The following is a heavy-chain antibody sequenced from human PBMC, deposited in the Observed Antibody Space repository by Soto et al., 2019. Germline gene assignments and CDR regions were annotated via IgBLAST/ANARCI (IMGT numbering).Heavy chain of an antibody. D-gene: IGHD5-18*01. CDR1: GFTFSSYA. CDR2: ISYDGSNK. CDR3: AKLHGYSYGAFDY. V-gene: IGHV3-30-3*02. J-gene: IGHJ4*02. Sequence: GGSLRLSCAASGFTFSSYAMHWVRQAPGKGLEWVAVISYDGSNKYYADSVKGRFTISRDNSKNTLYLQMNSLRAEDTAVYYCAKLHGYSYGAFDYWGQGTLVTVSS.